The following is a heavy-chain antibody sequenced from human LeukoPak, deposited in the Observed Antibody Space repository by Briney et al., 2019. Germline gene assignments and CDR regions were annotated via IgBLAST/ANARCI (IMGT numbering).Heavy chain of an antibody. CDR1: GFSFRSYA. J-gene: IGHJ4*02. Sequence: GTSLRLSCAASGFSFRSYAMHWVRQAPGKGLEWVAVISYDGSNKYYADSVKGRFTISRDNSKNTLYLQMNSLRAEDTAVYYCASAVDTAMVTPDYWGQGTLVTVSS. CDR3: ASAVDTAMVTPDY. D-gene: IGHD5-18*01. CDR2: ISYDGSNK. V-gene: IGHV3-30-3*02.